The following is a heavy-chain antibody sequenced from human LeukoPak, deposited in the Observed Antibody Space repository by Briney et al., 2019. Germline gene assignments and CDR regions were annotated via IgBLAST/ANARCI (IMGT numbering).Heavy chain of an antibody. J-gene: IGHJ4*02. V-gene: IGHV3-23*01. CDR1: GFTFNSYA. CDR3: ARSARHLVRGVKTHFDY. CDR2: ISARGGTT. D-gene: IGHD3-10*01. Sequence: GGSLRLSCAASGFTFNSYAMSWVRQAPGKGLEWVSAISARGGTTYYADSVKGRFTISRDNSKNTLYLQMNSLRAEDTAVYYCARSARHLVRGVKTHFDYWGQGTLVTVSS.